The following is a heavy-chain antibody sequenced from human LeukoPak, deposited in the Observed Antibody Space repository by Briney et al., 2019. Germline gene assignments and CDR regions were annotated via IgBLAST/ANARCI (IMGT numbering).Heavy chain of an antibody. Sequence: ASVKVSCKASGYTFTGYYMHWVRQAPGQGLEWMGWINPNSGGTNYAQKFQGRVTMTRDTSISTAYMELSRLRSDDTAVYYCARGVSITGIRWFDPWGQGTLVTVSS. V-gene: IGHV1-2*02. CDR2: INPNSGGT. D-gene: IGHD1-20*01. J-gene: IGHJ5*02. CDR1: GYTFTGYY. CDR3: ARGVSITGIRWFDP.